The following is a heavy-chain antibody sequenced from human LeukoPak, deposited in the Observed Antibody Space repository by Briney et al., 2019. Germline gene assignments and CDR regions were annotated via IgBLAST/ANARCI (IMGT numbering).Heavy chain of an antibody. CDR3: ARGRGNQYSSSCELDY. CDR1: GGSISSDSYY. D-gene: IGHD6-6*01. V-gene: IGHV4-39*01. J-gene: IGHJ4*02. CDR2: IYYSGST. Sequence: SETLSLTCTVSGGSISSDSYYWAWIRQPPGKGLEWIASIYYSGSTYYNPSLKSRVTISVDTSKNQFSLKLSSVTAADTAVYYCARGRGNQYSSSCELDYWGQGTLVTVSS.